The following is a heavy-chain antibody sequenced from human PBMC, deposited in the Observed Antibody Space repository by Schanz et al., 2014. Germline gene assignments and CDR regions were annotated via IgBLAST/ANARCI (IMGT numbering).Heavy chain of an antibody. CDR3: ARDGEAAAGCDY. J-gene: IGHJ4*02. D-gene: IGHD6-13*01. Sequence: GQLVESGGGVVQPGRSLRLSCAASGFTFSTHAMSWVRQAPGKGLLWVSSISGTGGDDTYYADSVKGRFTISRDNSKNTLFLQMNSLRVEDSAIYYCARDGEAAAGCDYWGQGTLVTVSS. V-gene: IGHV3-23*04. CDR2: ISGTGGDDT. CDR1: GFTFSTHA.